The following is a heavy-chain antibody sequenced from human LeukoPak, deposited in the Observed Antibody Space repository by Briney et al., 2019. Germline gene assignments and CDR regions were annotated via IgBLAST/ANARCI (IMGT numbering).Heavy chain of an antibody. Sequence: GASVKVSCKASGYTFTGYYMHWVRQAPGQGLEWMGGIIPIFGTANYAQKFQGRVTITADESTSTAYMELSSLRSEDTAVYYCARGTAMVNYYYYYYMDVWGKGTTVTVSS. J-gene: IGHJ6*03. CDR3: ARGTAMVNYYYYYYMDV. V-gene: IGHV1-69*13. CDR2: IIPIFGTA. D-gene: IGHD5-18*01. CDR1: GYTFTGYY.